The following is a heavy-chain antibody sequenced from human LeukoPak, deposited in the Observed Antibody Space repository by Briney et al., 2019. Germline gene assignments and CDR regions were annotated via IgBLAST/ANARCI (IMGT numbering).Heavy chain of an antibody. V-gene: IGHV1-69*05. J-gene: IGHJ4*02. CDR2: IIPIFGTA. CDR1: GGTFSSYA. CDR3: AREGEEDYYDSSGYPNYFDY. Sequence: VASVTVSCKASGGTFSSYAISWVRQAPGQGLEWMGRIIPIFGTANYAQKLQGRVTITTDESTSTAYMELSSLRSEDTAVYYCAREGEEDYYDSSGYPNYFDYWGQGTLVTVSS. D-gene: IGHD3-22*01.